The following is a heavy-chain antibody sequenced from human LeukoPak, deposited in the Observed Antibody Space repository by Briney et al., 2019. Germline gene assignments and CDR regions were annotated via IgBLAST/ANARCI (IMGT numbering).Heavy chain of an antibody. CDR2: INHSGST. D-gene: IGHD5-18*01. CDR3: ASPRGYSYGWYYFDY. CDR1: GGSFSGYY. Sequence: SETLSLTCAVYGGSFSGYYWSWIRQPPGKGLEWIGEINHSGSTNYNPSLKSRVTISVDTYKNQFSLKLSSVTAADTAVYYCASPRGYSYGWYYFDYWGQGTLVTVSS. J-gene: IGHJ4*02. V-gene: IGHV4-34*01.